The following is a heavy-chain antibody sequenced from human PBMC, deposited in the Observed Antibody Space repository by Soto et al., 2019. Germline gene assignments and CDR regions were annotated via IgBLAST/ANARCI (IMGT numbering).Heavy chain of an antibody. V-gene: IGHV3-30-3*01. CDR2: ISYDGSNK. CDR3: ARENYYDSSGYFDY. D-gene: IGHD3-22*01. J-gene: IGHJ4*02. CDR1: GFTFSSYA. Sequence: GGSLRLSCAASGFTFSSYAMHWVRQAPGKGLEWVAVISYDGSNKYYADSVKGRFTISRDNSKNTLYLRMNSLRAEDTAVYYCARENYYDSSGYFDYWGQGTLVTVSS.